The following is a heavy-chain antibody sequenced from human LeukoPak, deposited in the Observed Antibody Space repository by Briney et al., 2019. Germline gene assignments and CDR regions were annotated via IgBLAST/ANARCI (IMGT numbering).Heavy chain of an antibody. J-gene: IGHJ4*02. D-gene: IGHD6-19*01. CDR3: AKNRDSSDYPRDFDY. CDR2: IRHDGSYQ. V-gene: IGHV3-30*02. Sequence: GGSLRLSCAASRFTFSSYGMHWVRQTSGKGLEWVAFIRHDGSYQQYADSVKGRFTVSRDNSKDTVYLQMNSLRTEDTAVYYCAKNRDSSDYPRDFDYWGQGTLVTVSS. CDR1: RFTFSSYG.